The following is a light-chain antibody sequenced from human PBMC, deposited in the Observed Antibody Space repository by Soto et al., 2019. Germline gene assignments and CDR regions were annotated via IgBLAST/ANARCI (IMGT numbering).Light chain of an antibody. V-gene: IGKV1-27*01. CDR2: AAS. Sequence: DIQMTQSPSSLSASVGDRVTITCRARQGISNYLAGYQQKPGKVPKLLIYAASTLQSGVPSRFSGSGSGTDFTLTISSLQPEDVATYYCQKYNSAPLTFGGGTKGEIK. J-gene: IGKJ4*01. CDR1: QGISNY. CDR3: QKYNSAPLT.